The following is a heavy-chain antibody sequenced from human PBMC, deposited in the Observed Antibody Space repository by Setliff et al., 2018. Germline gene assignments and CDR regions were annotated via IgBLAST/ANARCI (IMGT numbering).Heavy chain of an antibody. V-gene: IGHV3-48*04. J-gene: IGHJ4*02. CDR2: ISRGGSTI. CDR1: GFTFSSYT. CDR3: EKDRGRFTSPFSTMKDY. D-gene: IGHD3-22*01. Sequence: GGSLRLSCAASGFTFSSYTMNWVRQAPGKGLEWVSYISRGGSTIYYADSVKGRSTISRDNAKNTLYLQMNSLRAEDTAVYYCEKDRGRFTSPFSTMKDYWGQGTLVTVSS.